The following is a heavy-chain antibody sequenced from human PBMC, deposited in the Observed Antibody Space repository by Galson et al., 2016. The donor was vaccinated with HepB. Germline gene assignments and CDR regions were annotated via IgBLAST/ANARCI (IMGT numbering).Heavy chain of an antibody. CDR1: GYTFPNNN. V-gene: IGHV1-46*01. CDR2: IFDDGRPN. D-gene: IGHD1-14*01. J-gene: IGHJ5*02. CDR3: ASEHDHTYWFDP. Sequence: SVKVSCKASGYTFPNNNMHWVRQAPGQGLEWMGIIFDDGRPNRYAQKFQGRVTMTRDTSTSSLYMELGSLRSEDTAMYYYASEHDHTYWFDPWGQGTLVTVSS.